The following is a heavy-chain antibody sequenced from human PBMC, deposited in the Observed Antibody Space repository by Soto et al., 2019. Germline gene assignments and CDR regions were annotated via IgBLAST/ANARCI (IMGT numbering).Heavy chain of an antibody. CDR2: INPSGGST. V-gene: IGHV1-46*01. CDR1: GYTFTSYY. CDR3: ARAGRAAYCSGGSCYSGH. Sequence: ASVKVSCKASGYTFTSYYMHWVRQAPGQGLEWMGIINPSGGSTSYAQKFQGRVTMTRDTSTSTVYMELSSLRSEDTAVYYCARAGRAAYCSGGSCYSGHWGQGTLVTVSS. D-gene: IGHD2-15*01. J-gene: IGHJ4*02.